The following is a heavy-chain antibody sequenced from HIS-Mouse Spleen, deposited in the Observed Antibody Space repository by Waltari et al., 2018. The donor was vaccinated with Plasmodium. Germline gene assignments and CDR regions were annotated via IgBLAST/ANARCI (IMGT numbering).Heavy chain of an antibody. J-gene: IGHJ5*02. V-gene: IGHV4-39*07. D-gene: IGHD6-13*01. CDR2: IYYSGST. Sequence: QLQLQESGPGLVKPSDTLSLTCTVSGGPISSSSYYWGWIPQPPGKGLEWIGSIYYSGSTYYNPSLKSRVTISVDTSKNQFSLKLSSVTAADTAVYYCARVTAAAGTSWGQGTLVTVSS. CDR3: ARVTAAAGTS. CDR1: GGPISSSSYY.